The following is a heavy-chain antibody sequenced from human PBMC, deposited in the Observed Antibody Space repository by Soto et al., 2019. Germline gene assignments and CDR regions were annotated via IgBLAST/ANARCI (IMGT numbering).Heavy chain of an antibody. CDR2: LSAHNGNT. D-gene: IGHD1-1*01. Sequence: QVHLVQSGAEVKNPGASVKVSCKGSGYDFTTYGITWVRQAPGQGLEWMAWLSAHNGNTNYAPNLQGRVTVTRDTSTSTAYIELRSLRSDDTAVYYCARGRYGDYWGQGALVTVSS. V-gene: IGHV1-18*01. CDR1: GYDFTTYG. J-gene: IGHJ4*02. CDR3: ARGRYGDY.